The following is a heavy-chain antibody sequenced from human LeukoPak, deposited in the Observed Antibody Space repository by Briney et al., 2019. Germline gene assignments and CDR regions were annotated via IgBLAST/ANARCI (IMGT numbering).Heavy chain of an antibody. J-gene: IGHJ4*02. D-gene: IGHD5-18*01. CDR1: GFSFSKYG. CDR3: AGDGHTGMAVYHFDY. V-gene: IGHV3-30*03. CDR2: ISHVGSNK. Sequence: GRSLRLSCAASGFSFSKYGMHWVRQAPGKGLEWVAVISHVGSNKYYADSVKGRFTISRDNSKNTLYLQMNSLRAEETAVYYCAGDGHTGMAVYHFDYWGQGALVTVSS.